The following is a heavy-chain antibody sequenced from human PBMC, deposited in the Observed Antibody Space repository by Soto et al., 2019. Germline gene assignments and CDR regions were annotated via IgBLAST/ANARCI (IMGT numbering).Heavy chain of an antibody. CDR2: IKSKTDGGTT. Sequence: EVQLVESGGGSVKPGGSLRLSCAASGFTFSNAWMNWVRQAPGKGLEWVGRIKSKTDGGTTDYAAPVKGRFTISRDDSKNTLYLQMNSLKTEDTAVYYCTTATMVRGYYYYYGMDVWGQGTTVTVSS. D-gene: IGHD3-10*01. J-gene: IGHJ6*02. CDR3: TTATMVRGYYYYYGMDV. CDR1: GFTFSNAW. V-gene: IGHV3-15*07.